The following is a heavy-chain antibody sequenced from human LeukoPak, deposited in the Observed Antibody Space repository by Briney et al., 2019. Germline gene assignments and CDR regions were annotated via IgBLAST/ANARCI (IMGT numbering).Heavy chain of an antibody. D-gene: IGHD1-26*01. V-gene: IGHV4-39*01. CDR1: GGSISSGDYY. J-gene: IGHJ4*02. Sequence: PSETLSLTCTVSGGSISSGDYYWSWIRQPPGKGLEWIGEINHSGSTNYNPSLKSRVTISVDTSKNQFSLKLSSVTAADTAVYYCATNRGSGSYDFDYWGQGTLVTVSS. CDR3: ATNRGSGSYDFDY. CDR2: INHSGST.